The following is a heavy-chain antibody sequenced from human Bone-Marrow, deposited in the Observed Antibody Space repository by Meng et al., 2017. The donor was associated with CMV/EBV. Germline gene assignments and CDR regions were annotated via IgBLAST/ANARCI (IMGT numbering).Heavy chain of an antibody. J-gene: IGHJ5*02. CDR1: GFTFSYYC. CDR3: ARGLISVDP. Sequence: GGSLRLSCAASGFTFSYYCMTWVRQAPGKGLEWVANIKEDGSEKYYVDSAKGRFTISRDNAKNSVYLQMNSLRAEDTAVYYCARGLISVDPWGQGTMVTVPS. D-gene: IGHD3-10*01. V-gene: IGHV3-7*01. CDR2: IKEDGSEK.